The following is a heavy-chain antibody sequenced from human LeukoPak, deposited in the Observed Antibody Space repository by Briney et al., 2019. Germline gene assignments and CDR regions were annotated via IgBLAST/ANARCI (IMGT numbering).Heavy chain of an antibody. CDR2: IKQDGSEK. Sequence: PGGSLRLSCAASGFTFSSYWMSWVRQAPGKGLEWVANIKQDGSEKYYVDSVKGRFTISRDNAKNSLYLQMNSLRAEDTAVYYCARDDPRARSDLDYWGQGTLVTVSS. CDR3: ARDDPRARSDLDY. J-gene: IGHJ4*02. V-gene: IGHV3-7*01. CDR1: GFTFSSYW.